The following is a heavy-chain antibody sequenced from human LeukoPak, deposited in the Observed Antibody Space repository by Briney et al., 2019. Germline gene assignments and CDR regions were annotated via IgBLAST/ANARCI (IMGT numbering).Heavy chain of an antibody. V-gene: IGHV3-23*01. CDR1: GFTFSSYA. CDR2: ISGSGGST. CDR3: AKGTDYYDYYYMDV. Sequence: GGSLRLSCAASGFTFSSYAMSWVRQAPGKGLEWVSAISGSGGSTYYADSVKGRFTISRDNSKNTLYLQMNSLRAEDTAVYYCAKGTDYYDYYYMDVWGKGTTVTVSS. J-gene: IGHJ6*03.